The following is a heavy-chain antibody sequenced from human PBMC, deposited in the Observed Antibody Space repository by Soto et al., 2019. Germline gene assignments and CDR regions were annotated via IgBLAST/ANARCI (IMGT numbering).Heavy chain of an antibody. CDR2: INHSGST. V-gene: IGHV4-34*01. D-gene: IGHD3-10*01. Sequence: SETLSLTCAVYGGSFSGYYWSWIRQPPGKGLEWIGEINHSGSTNYNPSLKSRVTISVDTSKNQFSLKLSSVTAADTAVYYCARGRFKQSNYYGSGSSYYFDYWGQGTLVTVSS. J-gene: IGHJ4*02. CDR1: GGSFSGYY. CDR3: ARGRFKQSNYYGSGSSYYFDY.